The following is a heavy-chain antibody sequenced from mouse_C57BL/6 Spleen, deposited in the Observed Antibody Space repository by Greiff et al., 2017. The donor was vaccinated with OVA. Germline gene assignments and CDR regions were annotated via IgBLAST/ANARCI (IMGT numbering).Heavy chain of an antibody. Sequence: EVMLVESGPELVKPGASVKISCKASGYTFTDYYMNWVKQSHGKSLEWIGDINPNNGGTSYNQKFKGKATLTVDKSSSTTYMELRSLTSEDSAVYYCARILQSSYAMDYWGQGPSVTVSS. CDR3: ARILQSSYAMDY. V-gene: IGHV1-26*01. J-gene: IGHJ4*01. CDR1: GYTFTDYY. D-gene: IGHD2-12*01. CDR2: INPNNGGT.